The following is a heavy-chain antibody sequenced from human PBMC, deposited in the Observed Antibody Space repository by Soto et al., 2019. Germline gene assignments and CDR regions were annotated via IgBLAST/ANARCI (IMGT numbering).Heavy chain of an antibody. CDR2: IYYSGST. CDR1: GGSISSSSFY. D-gene: IGHD5-18*01. J-gene: IGHJ3*01. Sequence: QLQLQESGPGLVKPSETLSLTCTVSGGSISSSSFYWGWIRQPPGKGLEWIGNIYYSGSTYYNPSLESRVTISVDTSKNQFSLKVNSVTASDTAVYYCARRYSLGPHDAFDLWGQGTMVTVSS. V-gene: IGHV4-39*01. CDR3: ARRYSLGPHDAFDL.